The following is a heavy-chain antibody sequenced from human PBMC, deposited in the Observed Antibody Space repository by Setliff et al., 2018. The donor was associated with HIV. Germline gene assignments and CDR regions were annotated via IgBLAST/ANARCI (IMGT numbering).Heavy chain of an antibody. J-gene: IGHJ4*02. D-gene: IGHD3-3*01. CDR3: ARGVNFDY. Sequence: SETLSLTCSVSGGSFSGYYWSWIRQPPGKGLEWIGYIYIYNSGSTNYNPSLTSRVTISADTSRNQFSLKLTSVTAADTAIYYCARGVNFDYWGQGNPVTVSS. CDR1: GGSFSGYY. CDR2: IYIYNSGST. V-gene: IGHV4-59*01.